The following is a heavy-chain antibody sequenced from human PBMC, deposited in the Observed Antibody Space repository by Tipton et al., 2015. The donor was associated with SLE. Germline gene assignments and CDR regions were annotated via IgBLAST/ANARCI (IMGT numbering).Heavy chain of an antibody. CDR3: ARGLLTWRGAVVGVDV. D-gene: IGHD2-21*01. Sequence: TLSLTCTVSGGSISGYYWIWIRQPPGKGLEWIGYISYGGDTNYNPSLKSRVTISVDTAKNQFSLKLTSVTAADTAVYYCARGLLTWRGAVVGVDVWGQGTTVNVSS. CDR2: ISYGGDT. J-gene: IGHJ6*02. V-gene: IGHV4-59*08. CDR1: GGSISGYY.